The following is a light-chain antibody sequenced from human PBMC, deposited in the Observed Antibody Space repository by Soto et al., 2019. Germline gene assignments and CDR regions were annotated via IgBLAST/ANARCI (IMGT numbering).Light chain of an antibody. V-gene: IGLV1-47*02. CDR1: SSNIGSNY. CDR3: AAWDDSLSGYV. Sequence: QSVLTQPPSASGTPGQRVTISCSGSSSNIGSNYVYWYQQLPGTAPKLLIYSNNQRPSGVPDRFPGSKSGTSASLAISGLRSEDEADYYCAAWDDSLSGYVFGPGTMVTVL. J-gene: IGLJ1*01. CDR2: SNN.